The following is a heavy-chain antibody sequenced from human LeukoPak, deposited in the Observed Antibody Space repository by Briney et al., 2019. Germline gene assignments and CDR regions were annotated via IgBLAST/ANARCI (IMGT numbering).Heavy chain of an antibody. CDR1: GYTLTELS. CDR3: ATGSHPRKHAGNWFDP. D-gene: IGHD1-26*01. Sequence: ASVKVSCKVSGYTLTELSMHWVRQAPGKGLEWMGGFDPEDGETIYAQKFQGRVTMTEDTSTDTAYIELSSLRSEDTAVYYCATGSHPRKHAGNWFDPWGQGPLVTVSS. V-gene: IGHV1-24*01. CDR2: FDPEDGET. J-gene: IGHJ5*02.